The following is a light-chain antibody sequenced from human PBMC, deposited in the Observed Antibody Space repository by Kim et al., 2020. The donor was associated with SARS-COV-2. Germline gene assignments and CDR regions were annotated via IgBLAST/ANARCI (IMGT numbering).Light chain of an antibody. Sequence: SSELTQPPSVSVSPGQTASITCSGDKLGDKYACWYQQKPGQSPVLVIYQDSKRPSGIPERFSGSNSGNTATLTISGTQAMDEADYYCQAWDSSTWVLGGGTQLTVL. CDR2: QDS. V-gene: IGLV3-1*01. CDR3: QAWDSSTWV. CDR1: KLGDKY. J-gene: IGLJ3*02.